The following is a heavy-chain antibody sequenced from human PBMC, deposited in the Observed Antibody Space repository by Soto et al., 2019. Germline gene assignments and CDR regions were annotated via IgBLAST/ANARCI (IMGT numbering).Heavy chain of an antibody. D-gene: IGHD3-3*01. J-gene: IGHJ6*02. CDR1: GGTFSSYA. CDR2: IIPIFGTA. Sequence: QVQLVQSGAEVKKPGSSVKVSCKASGGTFSSYAISWVRQAPGQGLEWMGGIIPIFGTANYAQKFQGRVTITADESTSTAYMELSSLRSEDTAVYYCARLEYYDFWSGPTPYYYAMDVWGQGTTVTVSS. V-gene: IGHV1-69*12. CDR3: ARLEYYDFWSGPTPYYYAMDV.